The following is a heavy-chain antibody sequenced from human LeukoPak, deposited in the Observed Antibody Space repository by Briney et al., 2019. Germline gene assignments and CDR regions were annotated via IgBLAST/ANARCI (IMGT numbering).Heavy chain of an antibody. CDR3: AHRGPHDAFDI. CDR1: GFSLGTSGMC. Sequence: SGPTLVNPTQTLTLTCTFSGFSLGTSGMCVSWIRQPPGKALEWLALIYWDDDKRYSPSLKSRLTITKDTSKNQVVLTMTNMDPVDTATYYCAHRGPHDAFDIWGQGTMVTVSS. J-gene: IGHJ3*02. V-gene: IGHV2-5*08. CDR2: IYWDDDK.